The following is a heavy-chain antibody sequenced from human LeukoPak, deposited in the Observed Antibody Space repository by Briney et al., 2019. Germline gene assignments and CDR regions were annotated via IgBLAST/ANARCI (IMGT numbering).Heavy chain of an antibody. J-gene: IGHJ4*02. D-gene: IGHD3-22*01. V-gene: IGHV3-7*03. Sequence: GGSLRLSCAASGFTFSSQWMSWVRQAPGKGLEWVANVNQAGTEKYYVDSVKGRFTISRDNAENSLYLQMNSLRAEDTAVYYCAKAIVGYYDSSGYPVDYWGQGALVTVSS. CDR3: AKAIVGYYDSSGYPVDY. CDR2: VNQAGTEK. CDR1: GFTFSSQW.